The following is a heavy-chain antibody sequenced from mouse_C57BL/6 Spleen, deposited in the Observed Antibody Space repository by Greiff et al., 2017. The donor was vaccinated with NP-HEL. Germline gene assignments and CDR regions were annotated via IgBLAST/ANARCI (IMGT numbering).Heavy chain of an antibody. V-gene: IGHV1-69*01. D-gene: IGHD1-1*01. J-gene: IGHJ2*01. CDR2: IDPSDSYT. Sequence: QVQLQQPGAELVMPGASVKLSCKASGYTFTSYWMHWVKQRPGQGLEWIGEIDPSDSYTNYNQKFKGKSTLTVDKSSSTAYMQLSSLTSEDSAVYYCARRASYYYGSSYVRGYYFDYWGQGTTLTVSS. CDR3: ARRASYYYGSSYVRGYYFDY. CDR1: GYTFTSYW.